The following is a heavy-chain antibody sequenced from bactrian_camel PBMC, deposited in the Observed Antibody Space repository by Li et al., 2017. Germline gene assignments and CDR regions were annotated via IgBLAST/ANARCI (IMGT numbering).Heavy chain of an antibody. CDR1: GLHDHIGYC. V-gene: IGHV3S53*01. CDR2: IAADGSI. Sequence: HVQLVESGGASVQAGDSLTLSCAASGLHDHIGYCMGWFRRPPGKNLEGVAAIAADGSINYLDSVKGRFTISKDSSKNTVYLQMNSLKPEDTGTYYCAADRPFCSGDHCQCALAVLWEYRYRSQGTQVTVS. J-gene: IGHJ4*01. D-gene: IGHD2*01.